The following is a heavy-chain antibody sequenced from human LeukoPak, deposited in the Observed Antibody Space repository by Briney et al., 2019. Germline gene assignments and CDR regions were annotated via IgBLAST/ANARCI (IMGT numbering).Heavy chain of an antibody. V-gene: IGHV3-48*01. CDR3: ARVGARYYFDY. Sequence: PGGSLRLSCAASGFTFSSYGMSWVRQASGKGLEWASYISSSSSTIYYADSVKGRFTISRDNAKNSLYLQMNSLRAEDTAVYYCARVGARYYFDYWGQGTLVTVSS. CDR2: ISSSSSTI. D-gene: IGHD1-26*01. J-gene: IGHJ4*02. CDR1: GFTFSSYG.